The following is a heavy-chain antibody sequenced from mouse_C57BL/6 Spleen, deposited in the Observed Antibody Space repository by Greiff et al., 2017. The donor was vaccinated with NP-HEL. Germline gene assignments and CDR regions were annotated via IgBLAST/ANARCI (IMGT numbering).Heavy chain of an antibody. Sequence: QVQLKESGAELVKPGASVKLSCKASGYTFTEYTIHWVKQRSGQGLEWIGWFYPGSGSIKYNEKFKDKATLTADKSSSTVYMELSRLTSEDSAVYFCARHEKGLWDGGGYFDYWGQGTTLTVSS. J-gene: IGHJ2*01. D-gene: IGHD4-1*01. CDR3: ARHEKGLWDGGGYFDY. V-gene: IGHV1-62-2*01. CDR2: FYPGSGSI. CDR1: GYTFTEYT.